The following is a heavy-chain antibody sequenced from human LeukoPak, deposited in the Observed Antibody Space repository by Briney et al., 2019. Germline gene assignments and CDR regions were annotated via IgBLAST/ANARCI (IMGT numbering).Heavy chain of an antibody. V-gene: IGHV3-53*01. CDR3: ARLRYSFGLYYFDY. Sequence: GGSLRLSCAASGFTVSSNYMSWVRQAPGKGLEWVSVIYSGGSTYYADSVKGRFTISRDNSKSTLYLQMNSLRAEDTAVYYCARLRYSFGLYYFDYWGQGTLVTVYS. CDR1: GFTVSSNY. J-gene: IGHJ4*02. D-gene: IGHD5-18*01. CDR2: IYSGGST.